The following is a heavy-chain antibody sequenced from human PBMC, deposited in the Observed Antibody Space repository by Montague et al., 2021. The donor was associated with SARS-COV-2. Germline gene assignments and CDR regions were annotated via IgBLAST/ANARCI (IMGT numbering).Heavy chain of an antibody. CDR2: INYSGST. J-gene: IGHJ4*02. Sequence: SETLSLTCTVSGGSISSSSYYWVRIRQPPGKGLEWNGSINYSGSTYSNPSLKSRVTISADTSKNQLSLKLSSAAAADTAVYYCARQRRGGLVSAPRCFDYWGQGTLVTVSS. CDR3: ARQRRGGLVSAPRCFDY. CDR1: GGSISSSSYY. V-gene: IGHV4-39*01. D-gene: IGHD6-19*01.